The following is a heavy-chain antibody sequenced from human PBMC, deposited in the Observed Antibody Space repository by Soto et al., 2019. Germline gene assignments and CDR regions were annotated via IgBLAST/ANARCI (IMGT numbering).Heavy chain of an antibody. V-gene: IGHV3-30*18. CDR2: ISYDGSNK. CDR3: AKDLEPPSDYEVPWGFDY. Sequence: GESLKISCAASGFTFSSYGMHWVRQAPGKGLEWVAVISYDGSNKYYADSVKGRFTISRDNSKNTLYLQMNSLRAEDTAVYYCAKDLEPPSDYEVPWGFDYWGQGTLVTVSS. CDR1: GFTFSSYG. J-gene: IGHJ4*02. D-gene: IGHD5-12*01.